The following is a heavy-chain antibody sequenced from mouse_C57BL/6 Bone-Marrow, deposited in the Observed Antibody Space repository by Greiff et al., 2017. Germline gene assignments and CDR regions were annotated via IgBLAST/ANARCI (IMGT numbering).Heavy chain of an antibody. CDR2: IDPENGDT. CDR1: GFNIKDDY. Sequence: EVQLQESGAELVRPGASVKLSCTASGFNIKDDYMHWVKQRPEQGLEWIGWIDPENGDTEYASKFQGKATITADTSSNPAYLQLSSLTSEDTAVYYCTPYYSLDYWGQGTTLTVSS. J-gene: IGHJ2*01. CDR3: TPYYSLDY. D-gene: IGHD2-12*01. V-gene: IGHV14-4*01.